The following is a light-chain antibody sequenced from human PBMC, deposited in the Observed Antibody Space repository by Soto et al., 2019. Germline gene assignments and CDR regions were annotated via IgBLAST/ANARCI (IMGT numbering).Light chain of an antibody. CDR1: QSISTK. CDR2: DAS. Sequence: EIVMTQSPATLSMSPGERATLSCRASQSISTKVAWYQQKPGQAPRLLIYDASNRATGIPARFSATASGTDLTLTVSSLEPEDSALYYCQHRSSWLRPVGGGTKVDSK. J-gene: IGKJ4*01. CDR3: QHRSSWLRP. V-gene: IGKV3-11*01.